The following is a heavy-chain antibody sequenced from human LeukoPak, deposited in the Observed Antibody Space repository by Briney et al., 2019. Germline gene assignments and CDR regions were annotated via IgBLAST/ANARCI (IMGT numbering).Heavy chain of an antibody. Sequence: GGSLRLSCAASGFTFSNYAMSWVRQAPGKGLEWVSAISGSGGSTYYADSVKGRFTISRDNSKNTLYLQMNSLRAEDTAVYYCAKDPYSSSSGVSHYWGQGTLVTVSS. CDR3: AKDPYSSSSGVSHY. V-gene: IGHV3-23*01. D-gene: IGHD6-6*01. CDR1: GFTFSNYA. CDR2: ISGSGGST. J-gene: IGHJ4*02.